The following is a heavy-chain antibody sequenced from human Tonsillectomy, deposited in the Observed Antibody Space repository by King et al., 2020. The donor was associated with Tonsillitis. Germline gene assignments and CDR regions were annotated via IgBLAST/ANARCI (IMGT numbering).Heavy chain of an antibody. CDR3: ASPFVSDAFDI. D-gene: IGHD5/OR15-5a*01. CDR1: GYSISSGHF. Sequence: VQLQESGPGLVKPSETLSLTCDVSGYSISSGHFWGWIRQPPGKGLEGIGNVFHSGATYYNPSLKSRVTISVDTSKNQFYLKVHSVTAADTAVYYCASPFVSDAFDIWGQGTMVTVSS. J-gene: IGHJ3*02. V-gene: IGHV4-38-2*01. CDR2: VFHSGAT.